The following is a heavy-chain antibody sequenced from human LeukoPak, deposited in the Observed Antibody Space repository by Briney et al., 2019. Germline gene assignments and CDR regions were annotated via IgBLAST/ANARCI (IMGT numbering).Heavy chain of an antibody. J-gene: IGHJ4*02. CDR1: GGSISSYY. Sequence: SETLSLTCNVSGGSISSYYWSWIRQSPEKGLEWIGYIYYRGNTNYNPSLKSRVTFSVDTSKNQFSLKLNSVTAADTAVYYCARGGDYGDLRYFDYWGQGTLVTVSS. CDR3: ARGGDYGDLRYFDY. CDR2: IYYRGNT. V-gene: IGHV4-59*01. D-gene: IGHD4-17*01.